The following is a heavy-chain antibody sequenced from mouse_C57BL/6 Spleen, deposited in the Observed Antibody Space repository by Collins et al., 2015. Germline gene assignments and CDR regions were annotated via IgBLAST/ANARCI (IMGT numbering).Heavy chain of an antibody. CDR3: TRGITTGFDY. CDR2: ISSGGSYT. V-gene: IGHV5-6-4*01. D-gene: IGHD1-1*01. CDR1: GFTFSSYT. Sequence: DVKLVESGGGLVKPGGSLKLSCAASGFTFSSYTMSWVRQTPEKRLEWVATISSGGSYTYYPDSVKGRFTISRDNAKNTLYLQMSSLKSEDTAMYYCTRGITTGFDYWGQGTTLTVSS. J-gene: IGHJ2*01.